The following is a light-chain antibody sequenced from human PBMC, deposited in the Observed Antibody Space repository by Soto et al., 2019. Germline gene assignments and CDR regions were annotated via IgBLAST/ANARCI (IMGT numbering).Light chain of an antibody. CDR1: QSVSSSY. J-gene: IGKJ1*01. Sequence: EIVLTQSPGTLSLSPGERATLSFRASQSVSSSYLAWYQQRPGQAPRLLIYGASGRAAGIPDRFSGSGSGTNFTLAISSLQSEDFAVYYCQQYAYWPETFGQGTKVDNK. CDR2: GAS. V-gene: IGKV3-20*01. CDR3: QQYAYWPET.